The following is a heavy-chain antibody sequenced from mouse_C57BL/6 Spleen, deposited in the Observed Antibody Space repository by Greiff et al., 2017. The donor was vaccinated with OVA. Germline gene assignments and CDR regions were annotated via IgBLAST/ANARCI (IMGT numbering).Heavy chain of an antibody. V-gene: IGHV2-9*01. Sequence: VKLVESGPGLVAPSQSLSITCTVSGFSLTSYGVDWVRQPPGKGLEWLGVIWGGGSTNYNSAPMSRLSISKDNSNSQVFLKMNSLQTDDTAMYDCAQTGGSQATPFAYWGQGTLVTVSA. CDR3: AQTGGSQATPFAY. CDR2: IWGGGST. J-gene: IGHJ3*01. CDR1: GFSLTSYG. D-gene: IGHD3-2*02.